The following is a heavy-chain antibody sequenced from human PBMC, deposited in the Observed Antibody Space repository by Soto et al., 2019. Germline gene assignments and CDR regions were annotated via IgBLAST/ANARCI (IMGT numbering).Heavy chain of an antibody. CDR2: INPSGGST. CDR1: GYTFTSYY. D-gene: IGHD2-21*02. V-gene: IGHV1-46*01. CDR3: ARDGADCGGDCYSAFDI. J-gene: IGHJ3*02. Sequence: QVQLVQSGAEVKKPGASVKVSCKASGYTFTSYYMHWLRQAPGQGLQWMGIINPSGGSTSYAQKFHGRVTMTRDTSTRTGYMELSSVRSDDTAVYYCARDGADCGGDCYSAFDIWGQGTMVTVSS.